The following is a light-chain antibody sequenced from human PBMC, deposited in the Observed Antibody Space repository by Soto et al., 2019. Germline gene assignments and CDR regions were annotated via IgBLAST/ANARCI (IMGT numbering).Light chain of an antibody. V-gene: IGKV3-20*01. CDR1: QSVRSSY. CDR3: QQYGGMWT. Sequence: EIVMTQSPATLSVSPGERATLSCRASQSVRSSYLAWYQQKPGQAPRLLIYGASSRATGIPDRFSGSGSGTDFTLTINRLEPEDFAVYYCQQYGGMWTFGQGTKVDI. J-gene: IGKJ1*01. CDR2: GAS.